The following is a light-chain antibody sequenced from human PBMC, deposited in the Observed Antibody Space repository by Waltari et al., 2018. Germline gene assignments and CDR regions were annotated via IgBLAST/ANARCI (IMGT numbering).Light chain of an antibody. V-gene: IGKV1-8*01. Sequence: AIRMTQSPSSLSASTGEQITITCRASQDIRSYLGWYQQKPGKAPKLLVYAATSLQTGVPSRFSASGSGTDFSLTISNLQSEDFAIYHCQQYYSYPRTFGQGTKVEVK. CDR3: QQYYSYPRT. J-gene: IGKJ1*01. CDR2: AAT. CDR1: QDIRSY.